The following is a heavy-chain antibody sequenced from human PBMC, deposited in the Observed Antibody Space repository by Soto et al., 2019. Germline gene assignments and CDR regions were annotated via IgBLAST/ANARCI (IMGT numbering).Heavy chain of an antibody. V-gene: IGHV4-59*12. CDR1: GGSISSYY. D-gene: IGHD3-22*01. Sequence: SETLSLTCTVSGGSISSYYWSWIRQPPGKGLEWIAYIHYTGSTNYNPSLKSRVTISLDTSKNQFSLNLSSVTAADTAVYYCARGGVDYYDSSGYYFSPYYFDYWGQGTLVTVSS. J-gene: IGHJ4*02. CDR3: ARGGVDYYDSSGYYFSPYYFDY. CDR2: IHYTGST.